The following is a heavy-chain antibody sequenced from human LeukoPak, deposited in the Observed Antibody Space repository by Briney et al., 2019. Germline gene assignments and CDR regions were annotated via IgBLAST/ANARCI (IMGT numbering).Heavy chain of an antibody. J-gene: IGHJ4*02. Sequence: GGSLRLSCAASGFTFSSYAMSWVRQAPGKGLEWVSAISGRGGSTYYADSVKGRFTISRDNSKNTLYLQMNSLRAEDTAVYYCAKCRYYYGSGSYRDYWGQGTLVTVSS. V-gene: IGHV3-23*01. D-gene: IGHD3-10*01. CDR1: GFTFSSYA. CDR3: AKCRYYYGSGSYRDY. CDR2: ISGRGGST.